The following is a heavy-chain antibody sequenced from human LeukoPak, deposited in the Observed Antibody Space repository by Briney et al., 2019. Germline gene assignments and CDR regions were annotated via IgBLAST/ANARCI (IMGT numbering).Heavy chain of an antibody. CDR2: IFYSGSM. D-gene: IGHD2-21*02. Sequence: SETLSLTCTVSGGSISSGDYYWTWIRQPPGKGLEWMGYIFYSGSMYYNPSLKSRLTISVDTSKNQFSLKLRSVTAADTAVYYCARTARSVLFDYWGQGTLVTVSS. J-gene: IGHJ4*02. V-gene: IGHV4-30-4*01. CDR3: ARTARSVLFDY. CDR1: GGSISSGDYY.